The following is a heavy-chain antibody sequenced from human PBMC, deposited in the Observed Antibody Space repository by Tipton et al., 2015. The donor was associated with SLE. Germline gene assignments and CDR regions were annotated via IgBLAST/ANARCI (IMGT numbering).Heavy chain of an antibody. J-gene: IGHJ3*02. CDR3: ASLDGHDAFDI. CDR2: IYSTGST. CDR1: GGSISSYY. Sequence: TLSLTCTVSGGSISSYYWSWIRQPPGKGLEWIGYIYSTGSTNYNPSLKSRVTISVDTSKNQFSLKLSSVTAADTAVYYCASLDGHDAFDIWGLGTMVTVSS. D-gene: IGHD5-24*01. V-gene: IGHV4-59*08.